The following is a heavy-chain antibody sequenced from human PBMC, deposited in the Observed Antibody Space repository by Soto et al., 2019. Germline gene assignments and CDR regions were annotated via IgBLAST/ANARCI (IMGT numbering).Heavy chain of an antibody. V-gene: IGHV3-74*01. D-gene: IGHD6-13*01. CDR1: GFTCSSYW. CDR2: INSDGSST. Sequence: PGRSLRLSCAASGFTCSSYWMHWVRQAPGKGLVWVSRINSDGSSTSYADSVKGRFTISRDNAKNTLYLQMNSLRAEDTAVYYCARARYSSSPFSWGQGTLVTVSS. CDR3: ARARYSSSPFS. J-gene: IGHJ4*02.